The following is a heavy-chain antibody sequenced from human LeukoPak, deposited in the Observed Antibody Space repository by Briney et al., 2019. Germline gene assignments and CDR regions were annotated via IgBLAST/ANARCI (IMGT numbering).Heavy chain of an antibody. CDR2: ISAYNGNT. D-gene: IGHD7-27*01. CDR3: ARRMGTNWFDP. J-gene: IGHJ5*02. V-gene: IGHV1-18*01. CDR1: GYTFTSYD. Sequence: EASVKVSCKASGYTFTSYDINWVRQAPGQGLEWMGWISAYNGNTNYAQKLQGRVTMTTDTSTSTAYMGLRSLRSDDTAVYYCARRMGTNWFDPWGQGTLVTVSS.